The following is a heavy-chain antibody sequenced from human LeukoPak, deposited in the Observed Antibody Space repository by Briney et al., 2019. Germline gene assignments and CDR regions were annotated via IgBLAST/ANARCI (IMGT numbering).Heavy chain of an antibody. CDR2: IYHSGST. V-gene: IGHV4-4*02. CDR3: AREFGQSGSFDGDYRGWFDP. Sequence: PSGTLSLTCAVSGGSISSSNWWSWVRQPPGKGLEWIGEIYHSGSTNYNPSLKSRVTISVDKSKNQFSLKLGSVTAADTAVYYCAREFGQSGSFDGDYRGWFDPWGQGTLVTVSS. D-gene: IGHD4-17*01. J-gene: IGHJ5*02. CDR1: GGSISSSNW.